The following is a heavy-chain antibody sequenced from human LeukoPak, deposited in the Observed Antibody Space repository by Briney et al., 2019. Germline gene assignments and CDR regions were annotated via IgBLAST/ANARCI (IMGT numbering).Heavy chain of an antibody. Sequence: ASVKVSCKASGGTFSSYAISWVRQAPGQGLEWMGGIIPIFGTANYAQKFQGRVMITADESTSTAYMELSSLRSEDMAVYYCARDRARYSGYDFSNDLDYWGQGTLVTVSS. J-gene: IGHJ4*02. CDR2: IIPIFGTA. CDR3: ARDRARYSGYDFSNDLDY. V-gene: IGHV1-69*13. CDR1: GGTFSSYA. D-gene: IGHD5-12*01.